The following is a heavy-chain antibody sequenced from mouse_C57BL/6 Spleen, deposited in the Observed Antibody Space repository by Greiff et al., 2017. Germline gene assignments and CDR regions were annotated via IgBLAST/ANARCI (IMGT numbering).Heavy chain of an antibody. V-gene: IGHV5-4*01. J-gene: IGHJ1*03. D-gene: IGHD4-1*01. CDR2: ISDGGSYT. CDR3: ASNWDGYWYFDV. Sequence: EVHLVESGGGLVKPGGSLKLSCAASGFTFSSYAMSWVRQTPEKRLEWVATISDGGSYTYYPDNVKGRFTISRDNAKNNLYLQMSHLKSEDTAMYYCASNWDGYWYFDVWGTGTTVTVSS. CDR1: GFTFSSYA.